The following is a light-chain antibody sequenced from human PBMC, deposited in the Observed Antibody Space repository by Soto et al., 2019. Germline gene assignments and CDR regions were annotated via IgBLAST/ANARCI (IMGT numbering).Light chain of an antibody. CDR1: QSVNTN. Sequence: EIVMTQSPATLSVSPGERATLSCRASQSVNTNVAWYQQEPGQAPGLLIYGASTRATGIPARFSGSVSGTEFALTISSLQSEDFAVYYCQQYNNWPRTLGQGTKEDIK. CDR2: GAS. V-gene: IGKV3D-15*01. CDR3: QQYNNWPRT. J-gene: IGKJ1*01.